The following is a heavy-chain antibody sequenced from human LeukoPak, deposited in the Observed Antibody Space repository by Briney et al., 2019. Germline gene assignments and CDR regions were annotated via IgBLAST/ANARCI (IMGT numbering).Heavy chain of an antibody. V-gene: IGHV1-46*01. J-gene: IGHJ6*02. D-gene: IGHD2-8*01. Sequence: GASVKVSCKASGYNFTSYYMHWVRQAPGPGLEWMGIINPSGGSTSYAQKFQNRVTMTRDTSTSTVYMELSSLKSEDTAVYYCAREDVVLVDAVRYYYYGMDVWGQGTTVTVSS. CDR3: AREDVVLVDAVRYYYYGMDV. CDR2: INPSGGST. CDR1: GYNFTSYY.